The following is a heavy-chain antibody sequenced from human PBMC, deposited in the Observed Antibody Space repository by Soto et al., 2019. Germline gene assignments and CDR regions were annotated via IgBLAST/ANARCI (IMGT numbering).Heavy chain of an antibody. V-gene: IGHV1-69*06. CDR2: IIPIFGTA. CDR1: GGTFSSYA. J-gene: IGHJ1*01. CDR3: AGLVVVAAFEYFQH. D-gene: IGHD2-15*01. Sequence: QVQLVQSGAEVKKPGSSVKVSCKASGGTFSSYAISWVRQAPGPGLEWMGGIIPIFGTANYAQKFQGRVTITADKSTSTAYMELSSLRSEDTAVYYCAGLVVVAAFEYFQHWGQGTLFTVSS.